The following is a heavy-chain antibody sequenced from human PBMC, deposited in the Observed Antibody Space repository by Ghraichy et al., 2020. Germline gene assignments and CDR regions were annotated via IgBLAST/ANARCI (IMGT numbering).Heavy chain of an antibody. V-gene: IGHV4-31*03. D-gene: IGHD1-26*01. CDR3: ARDQSLAGNHLFDT. CDR2: ISNSGST. CDR1: GGSISSGGYY. Sequence: SETLSLTCTASGGSISSGGYYWSWIRQNPGKGLEWIGYISNSGSTYYNPSLKSRVTISLDTSKNQFSLKLRSVTAADTAVYYCARDQSLAGNHLFDTWGQGTLVTVSS. J-gene: IGHJ5*02.